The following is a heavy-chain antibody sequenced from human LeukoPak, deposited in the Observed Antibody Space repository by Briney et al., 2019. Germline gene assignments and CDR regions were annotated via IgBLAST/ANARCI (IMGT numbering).Heavy chain of an antibody. Sequence: PGGSLRLSCAVSGFTLTTYGMHWVRQAPGKGLEWVAFIRYDGSNEFYADSVKGRFTISRDNSKNMLYLQMNSLRADDTAVYYCAKEGYSSGWTPLFFDHWGQGTLVTVSS. D-gene: IGHD6-19*01. CDR3: AKEGYSSGWTPLFFDH. CDR2: IRYDGSNE. V-gene: IGHV3-30*02. CDR1: GFTLTTYG. J-gene: IGHJ4*02.